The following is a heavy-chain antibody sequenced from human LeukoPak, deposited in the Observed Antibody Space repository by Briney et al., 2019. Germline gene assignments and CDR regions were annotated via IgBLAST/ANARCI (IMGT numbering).Heavy chain of an antibody. D-gene: IGHD3-3*01. V-gene: IGHV4-30-2*01. J-gene: IGHJ4*02. CDR1: GGSISSGGYY. CDR2: IYYTGST. Sequence: PSETLSLTCIVSGGSISSGGYYWSWIRQPPGKGLEWIGYIYYTGSTDSNPSLKSRVTISVDRSKNQFSLRLSSVTAADTAVYYCARLFWSGFVYFDYWGQGTLVTVSS. CDR3: ARLFWSGFVYFDY.